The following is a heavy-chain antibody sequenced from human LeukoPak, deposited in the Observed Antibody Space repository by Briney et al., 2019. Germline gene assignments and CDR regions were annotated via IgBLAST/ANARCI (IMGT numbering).Heavy chain of an antibody. J-gene: IGHJ6*03. Sequence: GGSLRLSCAASGFTVSSNYMSWVRQAPGKGLEWVSVIYSGGSTYYADSVKGRFTISRDNSKNTLYLQMNSLRAEDTAVYYCAREPPVDPPYSNLPYYMDVWGKGTTVTVSS. CDR1: GFTVSSNY. D-gene: IGHD4-11*01. CDR2: IYSGGST. V-gene: IGHV3-66*02. CDR3: AREPPVDPPYSNLPYYMDV.